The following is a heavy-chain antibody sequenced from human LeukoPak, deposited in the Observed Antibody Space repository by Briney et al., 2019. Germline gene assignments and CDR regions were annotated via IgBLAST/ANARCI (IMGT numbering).Heavy chain of an antibody. CDR3: AKDSIRSSIFDY. J-gene: IGHJ4*02. V-gene: IGHV3-30*18. CDR2: ISYDGSNK. Sequence: PGRSLRLSCAASGFTFSSYGMHWVRQAPGKGLEWVAVISYDGSNKYYADSVKGRFTISRDNSKNTLYLQMNSLRAEDTAVYYCAKDSIRSSIFDYWGQGTLVTVSS. CDR1: GFTFSSYG. D-gene: IGHD6-6*01.